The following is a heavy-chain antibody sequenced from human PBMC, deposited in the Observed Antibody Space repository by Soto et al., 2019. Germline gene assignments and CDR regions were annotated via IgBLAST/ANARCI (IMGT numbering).Heavy chain of an antibody. Sequence: PGGSLRLSCVASAFTFNNFPMHWVRQAPGKGLQWLASITTTSTYTYYADSVKGRFSISRDNAKNSLYLELTNLRSEDTAVYYCAREKGSSTSCIHGMVVWDLGTTVTVSS. D-gene: IGHD2-2*01. J-gene: IGHJ6*02. CDR3: AREKGSSTSCIHGMVV. CDR2: ITTTSTYT. V-gene: IGHV3-21*01. CDR1: AFTFNNFP.